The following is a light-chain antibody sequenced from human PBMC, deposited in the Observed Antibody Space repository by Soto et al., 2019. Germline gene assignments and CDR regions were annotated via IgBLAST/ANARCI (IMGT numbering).Light chain of an antibody. CDR1: SSDGDDYKD. CDR2: EVT. CDR3: SSYTSTSTV. V-gene: IGLV2-14*01. Sequence: QSVLTQPASVSGSPGQSITISCTGISSDGDDYKDVSWYQQHPGKAPKLMIYEVTYRPSGVSNRFSGSKSGNTASLTISGLQAEDEADYYCSSYTSTSTVFGTGTKLTVI. J-gene: IGLJ1*01.